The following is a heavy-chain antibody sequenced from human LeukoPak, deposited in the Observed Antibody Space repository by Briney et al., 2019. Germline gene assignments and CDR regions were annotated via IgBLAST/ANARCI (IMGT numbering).Heavy chain of an antibody. D-gene: IGHD5-24*01. J-gene: IGHJ6*03. Sequence: ASVKVSCKASGYTFTSYGISWVRQAPGQGLEWMGWISAYNGNTNYAQKLQGRVTMTTDTSTSTAYMELRSLRSDDTAVYYCARVLLMAPYYYMDVWGKGITVTVSS. CDR1: GYTFTSYG. V-gene: IGHV1-18*01. CDR2: ISAYNGNT. CDR3: ARVLLMAPYYYMDV.